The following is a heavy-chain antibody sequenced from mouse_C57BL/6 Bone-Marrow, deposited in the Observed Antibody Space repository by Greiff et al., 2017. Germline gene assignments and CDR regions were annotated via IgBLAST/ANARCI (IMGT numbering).Heavy chain of an antibody. Sequence: EVQLKESGAELVKPGASVKLSCTASGFNIKDYSMHWVQQRTEQGLEWIGTIDPEDGETKYAPNFQGKATLTADTASNTAYLQLSSLTSEDTAVYYWASEAKALEDYWGQGTTLTVAS. V-gene: IGHV14-2*01. CDR3: ASEAKALEDY. D-gene: IGHD3-2*02. J-gene: IGHJ2*01. CDR2: IDPEDGET. CDR1: GFNIKDYS.